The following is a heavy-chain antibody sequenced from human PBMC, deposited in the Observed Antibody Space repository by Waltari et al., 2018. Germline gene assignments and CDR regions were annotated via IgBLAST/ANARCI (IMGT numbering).Heavy chain of an antibody. J-gene: IGHJ3*02. V-gene: IGHV3-48*01. CDR2: ISSSSSTI. D-gene: IGHD6-19*01. Sequence: EVKLVESGGGLVQPGGSLRLSWAASGFTFSSYSMNWVRQAPGKGLEWVSYISSSSSTIYYADSVKGRFTISRDNAKNSLYLQMNSLRAEDTAVYYCARASSGHGGAFDIWGQGTMVTVSS. CDR1: GFTFSSYS. CDR3: ARASSGHGGAFDI.